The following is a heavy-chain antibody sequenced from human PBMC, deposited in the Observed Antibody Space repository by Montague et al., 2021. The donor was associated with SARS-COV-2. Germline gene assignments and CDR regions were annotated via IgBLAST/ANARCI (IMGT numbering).Heavy chain of an antibody. D-gene: IGHD5-12*01. CDR3: ARDVADYSFAYYHEMDV. J-gene: IGHJ6*02. CDR1: GASFRTYY. CDR2: LYTSGST. Sequence: SETLSLTCTVSGASFRTYYWSWIRQSAGKKLEWMGRLYTSGSTYYNPSFKSRVTMSLDTSRNLFSLNLSSMTAADTAVYYCARDVADYSFAYYHEMDVWGQGIAVTVSS. V-gene: IGHV4-4*07.